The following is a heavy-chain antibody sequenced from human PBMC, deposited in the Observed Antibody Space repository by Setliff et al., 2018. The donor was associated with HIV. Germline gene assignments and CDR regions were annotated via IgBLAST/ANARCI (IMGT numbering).Heavy chain of an antibody. V-gene: IGHV4-34*01. CDR2: INHSGST. CDR3: ARGRKKTLAVSGTRYFDF. D-gene: IGHD6-19*01. J-gene: IGHJ4*02. Sequence: SETLSLTCAVYGGSFSGYYWSWIRQPPGKGLEWIGEINHSGSTTYDPSLKSRITISVDTSKNQFSLKLTSVTAADMGVYYCARGRKKTLAVSGTRYFDFWGQGTLVTVSS. CDR1: GGSFSGYY.